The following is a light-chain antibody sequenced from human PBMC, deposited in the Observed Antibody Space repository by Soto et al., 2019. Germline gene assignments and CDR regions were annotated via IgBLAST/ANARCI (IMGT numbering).Light chain of an antibody. CDR3: SSYTSSSTLV. CDR1: SSDIGYYNY. Sequence: QSALTQPASVSGSPGQSITISCTGTSSDIGYYNYVSWYQQHPGKAPKLTIYDVSNRPSGVSNRFSGSKSGNTASLTISGLQAEDEADYYCSSYTSSSTLVFGGGTKVTVL. CDR2: DVS. V-gene: IGLV2-14*03. J-gene: IGLJ2*01.